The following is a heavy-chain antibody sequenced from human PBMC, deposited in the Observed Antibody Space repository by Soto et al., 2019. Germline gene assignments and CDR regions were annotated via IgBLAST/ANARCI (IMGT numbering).Heavy chain of an antibody. CDR2: IYPGDSDT. D-gene: IGHD6-13*01. V-gene: IGHV5-51*01. CDR3: ARQTMDMAAAGHFDY. CDR1: GYSFTSYW. J-gene: IGHJ4*02. Sequence: PGESLKISCKGSGYSFTSYWIGWVRQMPGKGLEWMGIIYPGDSDTRYSPSFQGQVTISADKSISTAYLQWSSLKASDTAMYYCARQTMDMAAAGHFDYWGQGTLVTVSS.